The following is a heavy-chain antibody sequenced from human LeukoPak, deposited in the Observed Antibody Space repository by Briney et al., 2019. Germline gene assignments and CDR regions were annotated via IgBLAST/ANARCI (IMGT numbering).Heavy chain of an antibody. V-gene: IGHV1-2*02. CDR2: INPNSGGT. CDR3: ARGQAFYDFWSGYSGYKWFDP. CDR1: GYTFTGCY. Sequence: ASVKVSCKASGYTFTGCYMHWVRQAPGQGLEWVGWINPNSGGTNYPQKFQGRVTMTRDTSISTAYMEVSRLRSDNTAVYYCARGQAFYDFWSGYSGYKWFDPWGQGTLVTVSS. J-gene: IGHJ5*02. D-gene: IGHD3-3*01.